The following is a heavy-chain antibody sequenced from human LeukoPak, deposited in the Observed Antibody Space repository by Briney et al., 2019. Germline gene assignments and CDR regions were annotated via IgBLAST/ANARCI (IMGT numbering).Heavy chain of an antibody. D-gene: IGHD6-6*01. CDR1: GGTFSSYA. Sequence: ASVKVSCKASGGTFSSYAISWVRQAPGQGLEWMGGIIPIFGTANYAQKFQGRVTITADESTSTAYMELSSLRSEDTAVYYCASWGASDANIAARRDDAFDIWGQGTMVTVSS. J-gene: IGHJ3*02. CDR2: IIPIFGTA. V-gene: IGHV1-69*13. CDR3: ASWGASDANIAARRDDAFDI.